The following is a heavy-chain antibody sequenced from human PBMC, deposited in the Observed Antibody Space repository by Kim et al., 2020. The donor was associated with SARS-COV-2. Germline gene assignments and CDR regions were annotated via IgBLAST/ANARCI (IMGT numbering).Heavy chain of an antibody. Sequence: DGSEKYYGDSGKGRFTISRDNAKSSLYLQMNSLRAEDTAVYHCASSQLAYWGQGTLVTVSS. D-gene: IGHD6-6*01. V-gene: IGHV3-7*01. CDR3: ASSQLAY. CDR2: DGSEK. J-gene: IGHJ4*02.